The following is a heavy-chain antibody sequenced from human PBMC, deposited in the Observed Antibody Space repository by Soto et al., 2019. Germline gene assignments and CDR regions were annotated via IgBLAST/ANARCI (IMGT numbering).Heavy chain of an antibody. CDR1: GGSISSGGYY. J-gene: IGHJ5*02. Sequence: PSETLSLTCTVSGGSISSGGYYWSWIRQHPGKGLEWIGYIYYSGSTYYNPSLKSRVTISVDTSKNEFSLKLSSVTAADTAVHYCARDNYYDSSGPWFDPWGQGPLVTVP. D-gene: IGHD3-22*01. CDR2: IYYSGST. V-gene: IGHV4-31*03. CDR3: ARDNYYDSSGPWFDP.